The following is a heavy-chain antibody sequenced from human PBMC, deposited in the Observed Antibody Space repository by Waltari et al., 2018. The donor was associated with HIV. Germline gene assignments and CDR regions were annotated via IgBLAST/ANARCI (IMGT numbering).Heavy chain of an antibody. D-gene: IGHD2-15*01. CDR2: ISYDGSNK. CDR1: GLTSRTYG. Sequence: QVQLVESGGGVVQPGRSLRLSGAVSGLTSRTYGMHWFRQAPGKGLEWVAVISYDGSNKFYADSVKGRFTISRDSLKDTLYLQMDSLRVEDTAVYYCAAYRIVVVAAAMDYWGQGTLVTVSS. J-gene: IGHJ4*02. CDR3: AAYRIVVVAAAMDY. V-gene: IGHV3-30*03.